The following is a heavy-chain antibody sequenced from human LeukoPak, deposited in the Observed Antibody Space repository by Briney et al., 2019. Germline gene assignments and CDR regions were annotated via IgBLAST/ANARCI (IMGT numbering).Heavy chain of an antibody. J-gene: IGHJ4*02. V-gene: IGHV1-2*02. D-gene: IGHD2/OR15-2a*01. Sequence: GASVKVSCKASGFSFTTYYLYWVRQAPGRGLEWMGWIRLRDGVAIYAQRFQDRFIMTTDTSTNPASMELRNLRSDDTAVYFCARADPVGSGHASFYSDYWGQGTLVTVSS. CDR3: ARADPVGSGHASFYSDY. CDR2: IRLRDGVA. CDR1: GFSFTTYY.